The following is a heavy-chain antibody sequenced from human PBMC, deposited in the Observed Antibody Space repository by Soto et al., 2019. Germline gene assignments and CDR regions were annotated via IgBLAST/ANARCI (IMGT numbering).Heavy chain of an antibody. Sequence: PWLSHQVSCQSSGYPFVAYFGALVRQIPGQGLEYLGIIYPGNSDARYSPSFQGQVTFSADKSISTAYLHWSSLKASDTAMYYCARHGFHGDYSYNYFDIRGQGTLVTLSS. V-gene: IGHV5-51*01. CDR2: IYPGNSDA. J-gene: IGHJ5*02. CDR1: GYPFVAYF. CDR3: ARHGFHGDYSYNYFDI. D-gene: IGHD4-17*01.